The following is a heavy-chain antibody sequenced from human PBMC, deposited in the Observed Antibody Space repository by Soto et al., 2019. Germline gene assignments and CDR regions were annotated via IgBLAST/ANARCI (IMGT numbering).Heavy chain of an antibody. V-gene: IGHV4-31*03. CDR2: IYYSGST. CDR3: ARENRDGYIIFDY. J-gene: IGHJ4*02. D-gene: IGHD5-12*01. CDR1: GGSISSGGYY. Sequence: ASETLSLTCTVSGGSISSGGYYWSWIRQHPGKGLEWIGYIYYSGSTYYNPSLKSRVTISVDTSKNQFSLKLSSVAAADTAVYYCARENRDGYIIFDYWGQGTLVTVSS.